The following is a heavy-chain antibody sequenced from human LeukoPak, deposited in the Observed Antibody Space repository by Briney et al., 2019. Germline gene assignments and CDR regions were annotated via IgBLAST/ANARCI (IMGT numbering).Heavy chain of an antibody. CDR3: AREFRSAIYNWFDP. CDR2: IYTSGST. J-gene: IGHJ5*02. CDR1: GGSISSYY. Sequence: SETLSLTCTVSGGSISSYYWNWIRQPAGKGLEWIGRIYTSGSTNYNPSLKSRVTMSVDTSKNQFSLKLSSVAAADTAVYYCAREFRSAIYNWFDPWGQGTLVTVSS. V-gene: IGHV4-4*07. D-gene: IGHD5-18*01.